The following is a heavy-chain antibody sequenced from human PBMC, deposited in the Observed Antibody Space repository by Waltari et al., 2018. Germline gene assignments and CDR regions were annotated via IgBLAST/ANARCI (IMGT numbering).Heavy chain of an antibody. CDR2: IYPGDSDT. V-gene: IGHV5-51*01. J-gene: IGHJ5*02. CDR3: ARGRMVRGVIEWFDP. Sequence: EVQLVHSGAEVKKPGASLKISCKGSGYSFTCYWIAWVRQMPGKGLEWMGIIYPGDSDTRYSPSFQGQVTISADKSISTAYLQWSSLKASDTAMYYCARGRMVRGVIEWFDPWGQGTLVTVSS. CDR1: GYSFTCYW. D-gene: IGHD3-10*01.